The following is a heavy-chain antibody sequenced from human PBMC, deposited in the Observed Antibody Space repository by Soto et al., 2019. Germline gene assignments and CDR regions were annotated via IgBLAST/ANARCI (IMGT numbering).Heavy chain of an antibody. V-gene: IGHV3-49*03. Sequence: GSLRLSCTASGFTFGDYAMSWFRQAPGKGLEWVGFIRSKAYGGTTEYAASVKGRFTISRDDSKSIAYLQMNSLKTEDTAVYYCTRDENSSGWYYYYGMDVWGQGTTVTVSS. CDR3: TRDENSSGWYYYYGMDV. CDR1: GFTFGDYA. CDR2: IRSKAYGGTT. J-gene: IGHJ6*02. D-gene: IGHD6-19*01.